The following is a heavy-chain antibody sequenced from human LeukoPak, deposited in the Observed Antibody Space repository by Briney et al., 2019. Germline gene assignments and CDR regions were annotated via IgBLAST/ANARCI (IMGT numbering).Heavy chain of an antibody. CDR1: GFTFSSYA. D-gene: IGHD3-22*01. CDR2: ISYDGSNK. J-gene: IGHJ4*02. V-gene: IGHV3-30*04. CDR3: AGDRYDSSGYYPSY. Sequence: HTGGSLRLSCAASGFTFSSYAMHWVRQAPGKGLEWVAVISYDGSNKYYADSVKGRFTISRDNSKNTLYLQMNSLRAEDTAVYYCAGDRYDSSGYYPSYWGQGTLVTVSS.